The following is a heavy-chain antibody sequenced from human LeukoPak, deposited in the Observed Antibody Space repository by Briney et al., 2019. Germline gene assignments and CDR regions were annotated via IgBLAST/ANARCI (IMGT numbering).Heavy chain of an antibody. J-gene: IGHJ4*01. CDR1: GFIFSDYY. CDR2: ISSGGDTF. D-gene: IGHD3-16*01. Sequence: GGSLRLSCAASGFIFSDYYMVWIRQAPGKGLEWVAYISSGGDTFFYADSVKGRFTISRDNSGDSLYLQMNSLRAEGTAVYYCARGDGVYDYVWGRSYWGQGSLVTVSS. CDR3: ARGDGVYDYVWGRSY. V-gene: IGHV3-11*01.